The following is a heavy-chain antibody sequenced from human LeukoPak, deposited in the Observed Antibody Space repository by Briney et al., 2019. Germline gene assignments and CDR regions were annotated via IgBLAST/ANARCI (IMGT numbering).Heavy chain of an antibody. V-gene: IGHV1-8*01. CDR1: GYTFTSYD. CDR2: MNPNSGNT. Sequence: ASVKVSCKASGYTFTSYDINWVRQATGQGLEWMGWMNPNSGNTGYAQKFQGRVTMTRNTSISTAYMELSSLRSEDTAVYYCARGRGIKAAAIRDLDYWGQGTLVTVSS. J-gene: IGHJ4*02. CDR3: ARGRGIKAAAIRDLDY. D-gene: IGHD2-2*02.